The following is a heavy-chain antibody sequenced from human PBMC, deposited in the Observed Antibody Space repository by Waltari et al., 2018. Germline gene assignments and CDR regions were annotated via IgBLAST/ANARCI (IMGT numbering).Heavy chain of an antibody. V-gene: IGHV3-7*01. Sequence: EVQLVESGGGLVQPGGSLRLSCAASGFTFSSYWMSWVRQAPGKGLEWVANIKQDGSEKYYVDSVKGRFTISRDNAKNSLYLQMNSLRAEDTAVYDCARDGLKSDFDYWGQGTLVTVSS. CDR3: ARDGLKSDFDY. J-gene: IGHJ4*02. CDR1: GFTFSSYW. CDR2: IKQDGSEK.